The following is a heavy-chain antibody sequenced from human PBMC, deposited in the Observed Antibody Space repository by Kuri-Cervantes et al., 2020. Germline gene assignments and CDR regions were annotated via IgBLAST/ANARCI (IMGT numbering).Heavy chain of an antibody. V-gene: IGHV1-58*01. CDR2: IVVGSGNT. J-gene: IGHJ3*02. CDR1: GFTFTSSA. Sequence: SVKVSCKASGFTFTSSAVQWVRQARGQRLEWIGWIVVGSGNTSYAQKFQGRVTMTRDTSTSTVYMELSSLRSEDTAVYYCARGKRRNDAFDIWGQGTMVTVSS. D-gene: IGHD4-23*01. CDR3: ARGKRRNDAFDI.